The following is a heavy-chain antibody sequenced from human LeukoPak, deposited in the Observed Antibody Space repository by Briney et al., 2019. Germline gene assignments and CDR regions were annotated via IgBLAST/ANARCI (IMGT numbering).Heavy chain of an antibody. CDR2: INWNGGST. J-gene: IGHJ6*03. D-gene: IGHD3-22*01. V-gene: IGHV3-20*04. CDR3: ARVGDSSGYYPVGYYSYMDV. Sequence: LSLTCAVSGGSISSGGYSWSWVRQAPGKGLQWVSGINWNGGSTGYADSVKGRFTISRDNAKKSLYLQMNSLRAEDTALYYCARVGDSSGYYPVGYYSYMDVWGKGTTVTVSS. CDR1: GGSISSGGYS.